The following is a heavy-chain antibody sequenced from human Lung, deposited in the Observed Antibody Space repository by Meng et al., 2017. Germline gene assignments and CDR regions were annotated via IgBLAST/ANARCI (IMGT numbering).Heavy chain of an antibody. D-gene: IGHD6-6*01. V-gene: IGHV3-23*01. Sequence: EVQLLESGGGLVQPGGSPRLSCVASGFTFSSYAMTWVRQAPGKGLEWVSSFSGSGGSTYYADSVRGRFTISRDNSKNTVYLQMNSLRAEDTAIYYCVRRIEYSSSSGYWGQGTLVTVSS. J-gene: IGHJ4*02. CDR2: FSGSGGST. CDR1: GFTFSSYA. CDR3: VRRIEYSSSSGY.